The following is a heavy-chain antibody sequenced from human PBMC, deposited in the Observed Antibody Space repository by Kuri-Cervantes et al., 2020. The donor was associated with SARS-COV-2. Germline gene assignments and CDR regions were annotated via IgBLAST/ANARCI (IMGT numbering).Heavy chain of an antibody. J-gene: IGHJ6*03. D-gene: IGHD6-19*01. CDR1: GFTFSSYA. CDR2: ISGSGGST. V-gene: IGHV3-23*01. CDR3: ARGKSPRSGWLEFDYYYYYMDV. Sequence: GGSLRLSCAASGFTFSSYAMSWVRQAPGKGLEWVSAISGSGGSTYYADSMKGRFTISRDNSKNSLYLQMNSLRAEDTAVYYCARGKSPRSGWLEFDYYYYYMDVWGKGTTVTVSS.